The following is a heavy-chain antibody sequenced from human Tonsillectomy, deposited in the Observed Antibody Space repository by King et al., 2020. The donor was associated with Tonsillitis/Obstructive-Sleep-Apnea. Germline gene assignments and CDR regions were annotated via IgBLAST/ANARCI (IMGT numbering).Heavy chain of an antibody. CDR2: IYYSGST. V-gene: IGHV4-39*01. CDR3: ARPSYDVWTQLDYYVDY. Sequence: LQLPESGPGLVKPSETLSLTCTVSGGSISSSTYYWGWIRQPPGKGLEWIGSIYYSGSTYYNPSLKSRVTISVDTSKNQFSLKLSSVTAADTAVYYCARPSYDVWTQLDYYVDYWGQGTLGTVAA. D-gene: IGHD3-3*01. CDR1: GGSISSSTYY. J-gene: IGHJ4*02.